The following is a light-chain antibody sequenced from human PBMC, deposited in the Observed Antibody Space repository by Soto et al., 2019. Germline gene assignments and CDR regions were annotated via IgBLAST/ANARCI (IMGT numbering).Light chain of an antibody. CDR2: GAS. V-gene: IGKV3-20*01. J-gene: IGKJ4*01. CDR3: QQYGSSPVT. CDR1: QSVSSSL. Sequence: EIVLTQSPGTLSLSPGERATLSCRASQSVSSSLLAWYLQKPGQAPRLLIYGASRRATGIPDRFSGSGSGTDFTLTISRLEPEDFAVYYCQQYGSSPVTFGGGTKVEIK.